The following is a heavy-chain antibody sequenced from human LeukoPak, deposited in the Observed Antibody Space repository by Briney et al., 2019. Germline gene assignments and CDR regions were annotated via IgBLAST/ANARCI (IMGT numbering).Heavy chain of an antibody. D-gene: IGHD3-10*01. J-gene: IGHJ4*02. CDR1: GFNFSSYW. CDR3: ARDKLRGSGSYSPADY. Sequence: GGSLRLSCAASGFNFSSYWVTWVRQAPGKGLEWVANIKYDGSKRYYVDSVKGRFTISRDNAKSSLFLQMNSLRAEDTAVYYCARDKLRGSGSYSPADYWGQGTLVTVSS. V-gene: IGHV3-7*01. CDR2: IKYDGSKR.